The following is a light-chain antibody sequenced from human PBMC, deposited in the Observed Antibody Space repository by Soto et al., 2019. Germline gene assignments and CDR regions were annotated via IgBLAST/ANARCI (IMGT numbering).Light chain of an antibody. CDR1: QGVDSAF. Sequence: EIVLPQSPGSLSLSLGERATLSCRASQGVDSAFFAWYQQKPGQPPRLLMYGASRRATGIPDRFSGSGSGTDFTLTISRLEPEDFAVYYCQQYASSLTFGQGTKVEI. V-gene: IGKV3-20*01. CDR2: GAS. J-gene: IGKJ1*01. CDR3: QQYASSLT.